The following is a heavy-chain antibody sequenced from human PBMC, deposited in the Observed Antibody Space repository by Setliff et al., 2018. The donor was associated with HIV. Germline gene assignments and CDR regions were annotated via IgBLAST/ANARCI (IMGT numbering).Heavy chain of an antibody. J-gene: IGHJ4*02. Sequence: HPGGSLRLSCAASGFAFSRYAMTWVRQAPGKGLEWVSGISGSAVSTYYVGSAKGRFSISRDNFKNTLYLEMNSLRSEDTAVYYCAKDGTSHFDGNFDYWGQGSLVTVSS. CDR3: AKDGTSHFDGNFDY. D-gene: IGHD2-2*01. V-gene: IGHV3-23*01. CDR1: GFAFSRYA. CDR2: ISGSAVST.